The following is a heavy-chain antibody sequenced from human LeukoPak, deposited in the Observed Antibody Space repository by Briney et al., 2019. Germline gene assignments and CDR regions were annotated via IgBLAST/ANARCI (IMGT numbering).Heavy chain of an antibody. CDR3: AKGDYTPYYYYGMDV. CDR1: GFTFSSYA. D-gene: IGHD4-11*01. V-gene: IGHV3-23*01. CDR2: ISGSGGST. Sequence: PGRSLRLSCAASGFTFSSYAMSWVRQAPGKGLEWVSAISGSGGSTYYADSVKGRFTISRDNSKNTLYLQINSLRAEDTAVYYCAKGDYTPYYYYGMDVWGQGTTVTVSS. J-gene: IGHJ6*02.